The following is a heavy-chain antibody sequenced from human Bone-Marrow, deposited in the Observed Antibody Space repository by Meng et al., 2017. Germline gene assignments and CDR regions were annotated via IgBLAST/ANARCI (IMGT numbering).Heavy chain of an antibody. CDR2: INYSGVT. CDR1: GGSFTHYY. CDR3: AGLSCRGGAGPKKELRKNYYYYTLDF. D-gene: IGHD3-10*01. J-gene: IGHJ6*02. V-gene: IGHV4-34*01. Sequence: SETLSLTCAVSGGSFTHYYWTWIRQSPGKGLEWIGEINYSGVTNYNPSLKSRVTIEVDTSKTQFSLKGTSVTAADAAVYFCAGLSCRGGAGPKKELRKNYYYYTLDFWGPGTTVTGSS.